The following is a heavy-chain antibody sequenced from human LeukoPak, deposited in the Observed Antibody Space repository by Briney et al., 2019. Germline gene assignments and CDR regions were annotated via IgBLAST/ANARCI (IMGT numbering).Heavy chain of an antibody. V-gene: IGHV3-11*04. CDR2: ISSSGSTI. Sequence: GGSLRLSCAASGFTFGDYYMSWIRQAPGKGLEWVSYISSSGSTIYYADSVKGRFTISRDNAKNSLYLQMNSLRAEDTAVYYCARDPPTVTLDYWGQGTLVTVSS. J-gene: IGHJ4*02. D-gene: IGHD4-17*01. CDR3: ARDPPTVTLDY. CDR1: GFTFGDYY.